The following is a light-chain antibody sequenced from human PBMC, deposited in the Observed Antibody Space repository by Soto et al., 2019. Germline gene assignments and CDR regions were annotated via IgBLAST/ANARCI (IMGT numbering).Light chain of an antibody. Sequence: EIQLTQSPSSLSASVVDTVTITFLASQTVSRYLNWYQQKSGTAPKLLIYAASTLHTGVPSRFSGRGSGTDFTLTINNLQREDFADYFCQQTYSNLWTFGQGTKVDIK. V-gene: IGKV1-39*01. J-gene: IGKJ1*01. CDR1: QTVSRY. CDR3: QQTYSNLWT. CDR2: AAS.